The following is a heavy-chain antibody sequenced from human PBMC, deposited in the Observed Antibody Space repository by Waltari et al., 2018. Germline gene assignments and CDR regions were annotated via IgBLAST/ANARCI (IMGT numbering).Heavy chain of an antibody. CDR1: GFPFSDYW. J-gene: IGHJ4*02. V-gene: IGHV3-74*01. CDR3: GRDPETLTPVDF. D-gene: IGHD4-4*01. Sequence: EVQLAESGGGLVQPGGSLRLSCVASGFPFSDYWMHLVRQAPGKGLVWVASIRPDGSETFYLGSVKGRFTISRDNAENTLYLHMNTLGVEDTAVYYCGRDPETLTPVDFWGQGALVAVSS. CDR2: IRPDGSET.